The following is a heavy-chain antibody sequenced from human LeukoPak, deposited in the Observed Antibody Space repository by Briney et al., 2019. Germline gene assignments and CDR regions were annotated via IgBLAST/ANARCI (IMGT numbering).Heavy chain of an antibody. V-gene: IGHV4-39*01. CDR3: ARTKERWFDP. J-gene: IGHJ5*02. Sequence: PSETLSLTCTVSGGSISSSSYYWGWIRQPPGKGLEWIGSIYYSGSTYYNPSLKSRVTISVDTSKNQFSLKLSSVTAADTAVYYCARTKERWFDPWGQGTLVTVSS. CDR1: GGSISSSSYY. CDR2: IYYSGST.